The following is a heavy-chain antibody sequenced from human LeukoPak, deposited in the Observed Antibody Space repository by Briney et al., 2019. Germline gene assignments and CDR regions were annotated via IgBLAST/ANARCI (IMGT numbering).Heavy chain of an antibody. V-gene: IGHV3-74*03. D-gene: IGHD1-26*01. J-gene: IGHJ4*02. CDR3: VRDRVGPDY. Sequence: GGSLRLSCAASGFTFSSYEMNWVRQGPGTGLVWVSRITDDGTTTYADSVKGRFTISRDNAKNTLYLQMNSLRVEDTAVYYCVRDRVGPDYWGQGTLVTVSS. CDR2: ITDDGTT. CDR1: GFTFSSYE.